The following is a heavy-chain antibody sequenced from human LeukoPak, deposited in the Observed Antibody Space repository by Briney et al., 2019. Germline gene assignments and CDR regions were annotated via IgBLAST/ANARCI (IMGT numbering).Heavy chain of an antibody. J-gene: IGHJ4*02. CDR3: AKDGTYYYGSGSYYTN. CDR1: GFTFSSYG. CDR2: IRYDGSNK. D-gene: IGHD3-10*01. Sequence: PGGSLRLSCAASGFTFSSYGMHWVRQAPGKGLEWVAFIRYDGSNKYYADSVKGRFTISRDNSKNTLYLQMNSLRAGDTAVYYCAKDGTYYYGSGSYYTNWGQGTLVTVSS. V-gene: IGHV3-30*02.